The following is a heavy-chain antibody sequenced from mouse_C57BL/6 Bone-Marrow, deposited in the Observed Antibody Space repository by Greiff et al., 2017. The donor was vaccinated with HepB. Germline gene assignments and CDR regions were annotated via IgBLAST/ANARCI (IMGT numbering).Heavy chain of an antibody. J-gene: IGHJ1*03. V-gene: IGHV1-47*01. CDR3: ARRGYDYAPHWYFDV. CDR1: GYTFTTYP. D-gene: IGHD2-4*01. CDR2: FHPYNDDT. Sequence: QVHVKQSGAELVKPGASVKMSCKASGYTFTTYPIEWMKQNHGKSLEWIGNFHPYNDDTKYNEKFKGKATLTVEKSSSTVYLELSRLTSDDSAVYSCARRGYDYAPHWYFDVWGTGTTVTVSS.